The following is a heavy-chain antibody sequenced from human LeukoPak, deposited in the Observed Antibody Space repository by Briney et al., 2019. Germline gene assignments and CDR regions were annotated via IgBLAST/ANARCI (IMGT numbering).Heavy chain of an antibody. CDR2: ISSVGST. V-gene: IGHV3-53*01. J-gene: IGHJ4*02. Sequence: TGGSLRLSCAVSGFTFSSYYLSWVRHARGKGREGVSVISSVGSTYYASSVKGRFTISPDNSKTPLYLQINSLTAEDTAVYYCARGMYPSAWYPFHYWGQGTLVTVSS. CDR1: GFTFSSYY. CDR3: ARGMYPSAWYPFHY. D-gene: IGHD6-19*01.